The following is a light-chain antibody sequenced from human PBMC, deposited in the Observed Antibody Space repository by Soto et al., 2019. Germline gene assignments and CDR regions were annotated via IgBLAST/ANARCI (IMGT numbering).Light chain of an antibody. CDR2: GAS. CDR1: QSVSSN. Sequence: IVLTQSTTTLSLPPGERAPLSCKDCQSVSSNLAWYQQKPGQAPRLLIYGASTRATGIPARFSGSGSGTEFTLTISSLQSEDFAVYYCQQYDNWPPELTFGGGSMADVK. CDR3: QQYDNWPPELT. J-gene: IGKJ4*01. V-gene: IGKV3-15*01.